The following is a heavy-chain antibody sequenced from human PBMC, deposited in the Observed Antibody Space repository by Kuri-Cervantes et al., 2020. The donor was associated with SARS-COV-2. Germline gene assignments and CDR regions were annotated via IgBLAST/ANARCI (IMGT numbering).Heavy chain of an antibody. CDR3: ATFGGSYSKYYFDY. CDR1: GYTLTELS. V-gene: IGHV1-24*01. D-gene: IGHD1-26*01. J-gene: IGHJ4*02. CDR2: FDPEDSET. Sequence: ASVKVSCKVSGYTLTELSMHWVRQAPGKGLEWMGGFDPEDSETIYAQKFQGRVTMTEDTSTDTAYMELSSLRSEDTAVYYCATFGGSYSKYYFDYWGQGTLVTVSS.